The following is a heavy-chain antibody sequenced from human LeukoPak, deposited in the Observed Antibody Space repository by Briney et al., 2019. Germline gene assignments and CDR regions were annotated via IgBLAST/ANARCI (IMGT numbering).Heavy chain of an antibody. D-gene: IGHD2-2*01. CDR2: LFYGGNN. V-gene: IGHV4-39*01. CDR3: ARRRFAEYQLID. J-gene: IGHJ4*02. CDR1: GGSISGSDDY. Sequence: SETLSLTCSVSGGSISGSDDYWGWIRQPPGKGLEWIGNLFYGGNNHYNPSLRSRVTISADTSKNLFSLKLESVTAADTAVYYCARRRFAEYQLIDWGQGTLVIVSA.